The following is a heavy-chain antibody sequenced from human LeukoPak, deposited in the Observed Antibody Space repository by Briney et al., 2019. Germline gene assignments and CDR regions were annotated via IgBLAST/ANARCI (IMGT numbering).Heavy chain of an antibody. CDR2: ISYDGSNK. CDR1: GFTFSSYA. J-gene: IGHJ3*02. CDR3: ARPYDFWSGYYAFDI. V-gene: IGHV3-30-3*01. Sequence: GGSLRLSCAASGFTFSSYAMHWVRQAPGKGLEWVAVISYDGSNKYDADSVKGRFTISRDNSKNTLYLQMNSLRAEDTAVYYCARPYDFWSGYYAFDIWGQGTMVTVSS. D-gene: IGHD3-3*01.